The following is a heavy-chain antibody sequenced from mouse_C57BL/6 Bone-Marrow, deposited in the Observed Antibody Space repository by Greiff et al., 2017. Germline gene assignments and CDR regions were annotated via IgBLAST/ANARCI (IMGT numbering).Heavy chain of an antibody. CDR3: AREGYYGSSWDY. CDR1: GYTFTSYW. V-gene: IGHV1-59*01. CDR2: IAPSDSYT. J-gene: IGHJ2*01. D-gene: IGHD1-1*01. Sequence: VQLQQPGAELVRPGTSVKLSCKASGYTFTSYWMHWVKQRPGQGLEWIGVIAPSDSYTNYNQKFKGKATLTVDTSSSTAYMQLSSLTSEDSAVYYCAREGYYGSSWDYWGQGTTLTVSS.